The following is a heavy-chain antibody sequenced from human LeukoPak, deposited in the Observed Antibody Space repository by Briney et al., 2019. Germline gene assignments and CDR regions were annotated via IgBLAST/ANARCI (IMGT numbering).Heavy chain of an antibody. CDR2: IYFTGST. V-gene: IGHV4-59*11. Sequence: SETLSLTCTVSGASISGHSWSWIRQPSGKGLEWIGYIYFTGSTNYVPSLHSRVTISVDTSRNQFSLKLTSVTAADTAVYYCARLGVEMEIDPWGQGTLVTVSS. CDR1: GASISGHS. J-gene: IGHJ5*02. CDR3: ARLGVEMEIDP. D-gene: IGHD2-8*01.